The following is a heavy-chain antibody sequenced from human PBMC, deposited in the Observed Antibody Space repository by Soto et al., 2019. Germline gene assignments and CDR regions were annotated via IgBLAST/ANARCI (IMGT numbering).Heavy chain of an antibody. CDR2: TYYRSKWYN. CDR1: GDSVSSNSAA. Sequence: PSQTLSLTCVISGDSVSSNSAAWNWIRQSPSRGLEWLGRTYYRSKWYNDYAVSVKSRITINPDTSKNQSSLQLNSVTPEDTAVYYCAREYVGQSLTGTTSPRTDYWGQGTLVTVSS. V-gene: IGHV6-1*01. CDR3: AREYVGQSLTGTTSPRTDY. D-gene: IGHD1-7*01. J-gene: IGHJ4*02.